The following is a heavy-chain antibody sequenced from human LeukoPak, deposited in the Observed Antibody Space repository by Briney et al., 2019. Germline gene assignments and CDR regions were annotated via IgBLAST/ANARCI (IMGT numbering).Heavy chain of an antibody. CDR1: GFTFSSYA. D-gene: IGHD3-10*01. CDR2: ISGSGGST. Sequence: GGSLRLSCAASGFTFSSYAMSWVRQAPGKGLEWVSAISGSGGSTYYADSVKGRFTISRDNSKNTLYLQMNSLRADDTAVYYCAKLALWFGEYPNWFDPWGQGTLVTVSS. CDR3: AKLALWFGEYPNWFDP. J-gene: IGHJ5*02. V-gene: IGHV3-23*01.